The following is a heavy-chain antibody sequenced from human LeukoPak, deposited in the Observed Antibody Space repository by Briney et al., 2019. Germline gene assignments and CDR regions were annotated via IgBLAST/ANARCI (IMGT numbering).Heavy chain of an antibody. CDR3: ARQGRTGTTDFDY. CDR2: IYYSGST. Sequence: SETLSLTCTVSGGSISSYYWDWIRQPPGKGLEWIGYIYYSGSTNYNPSLKSRVTTSVDTSKNQFSLKLSSVTAADTAVYYCARQGRTGTTDFDYWGQGTLVTVSS. D-gene: IGHD1-1*01. CDR1: GGSISSYY. J-gene: IGHJ4*02. V-gene: IGHV4-59*08.